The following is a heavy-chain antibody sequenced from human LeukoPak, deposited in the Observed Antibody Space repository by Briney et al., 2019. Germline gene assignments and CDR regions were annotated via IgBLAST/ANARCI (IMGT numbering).Heavy chain of an antibody. J-gene: IGHJ4*02. V-gene: IGHV3-66*01. Sequence: PGGSLRLSCAASGFTVSSNYMSWVRQAPGKGLEWVSVIYSGGRTYYADSVKGRFTISRDNAKNSLYLQMNSLRAEDTAVYYCARGSYDSCGYYLDYWGQGTLVTVSS. D-gene: IGHD3-22*01. CDR3: ARGSYDSCGYYLDY. CDR1: GFTVSSNY. CDR2: IYSGGRT.